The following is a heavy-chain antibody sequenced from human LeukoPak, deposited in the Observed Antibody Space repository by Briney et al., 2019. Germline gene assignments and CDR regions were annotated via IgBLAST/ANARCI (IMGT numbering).Heavy chain of an antibody. D-gene: IGHD2-15*01. Sequence: SETLSLTCAVYGGSFSGYYWTWIRQSPGRGLEWIGYIYYSGSTNYNPSLKSRVTISVDTSKNQFSLKLSSVTAADTAVYYCARDFTISGRDYWGQGTLVTVSS. J-gene: IGHJ4*02. V-gene: IGHV4-59*01. CDR3: ARDFTISGRDY. CDR2: IYYSGST. CDR1: GGSFSGYY.